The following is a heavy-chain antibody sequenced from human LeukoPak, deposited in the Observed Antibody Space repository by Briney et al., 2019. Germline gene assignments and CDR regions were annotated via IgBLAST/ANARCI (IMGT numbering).Heavy chain of an antibody. Sequence: GGSLRLSCAASGFTFSSYSMNWVRQAPGKGLEWVSSISSSSSYIYYADSVKGRFTISRDNAKNSLYLQMNSLRAEDTAVYYCAKDSAAAAVTRRYFDYWGQGTLVTVSS. CDR2: ISSSSSYI. CDR3: AKDSAAAAVTRRYFDY. V-gene: IGHV3-21*04. D-gene: IGHD6-13*01. CDR1: GFTFSSYS. J-gene: IGHJ4*02.